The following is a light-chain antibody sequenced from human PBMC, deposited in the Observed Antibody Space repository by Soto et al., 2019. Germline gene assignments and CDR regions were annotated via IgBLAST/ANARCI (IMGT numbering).Light chain of an antibody. J-gene: IGLJ2*01. V-gene: IGLV4-60*02. CDR1: SGHSSDI. Sequence: QSVLTQSSSASASLGSSVKLTCTLSSGHSSDIIEWHQQQPGKAPRYLMKLEGSGSYNKGSGDPHLFSGSSCGADRYLTTAIHPFEDADYYYCENWDSNTRVFGGGTQLTVL. CDR2: LEGSGSY. CDR3: ENWDSNTRV.